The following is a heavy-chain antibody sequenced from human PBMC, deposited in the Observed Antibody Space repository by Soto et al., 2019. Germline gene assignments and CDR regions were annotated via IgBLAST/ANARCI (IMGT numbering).Heavy chain of an antibody. CDR1: GGSINSSYW. Sequence: QVQLQESGPGLVKPSETLSLTCVVSGGSINSSYWWNWVRQPPGKGLEWIGEISHGGSTNFNPSLKSRGTISVDKSKTHLSLKLDSVTAADPAVYYCAREVSGIPAFDYWGKVNLVTVSS. V-gene: IGHV4-4*02. CDR2: ISHGGST. J-gene: IGHJ4*02. D-gene: IGHD2-21*01. CDR3: AREVSGIPAFDY.